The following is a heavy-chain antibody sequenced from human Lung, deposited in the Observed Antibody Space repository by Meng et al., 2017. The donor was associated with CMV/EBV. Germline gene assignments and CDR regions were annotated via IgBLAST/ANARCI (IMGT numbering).Heavy chain of an antibody. Sequence: SCAASGFTFSSYAMSWVRQAPGKGLEWVSAISGSGGSTYYADSGKGRFTISRDNSKNTLYLQMNSLRAEDTAVYYCAKVVVPAAMRNWFDHWGQGTXVTVSS. CDR1: GFTFSSYA. CDR2: ISGSGGST. D-gene: IGHD2-2*01. V-gene: IGHV3-23*01. CDR3: AKVVVPAAMRNWFDH. J-gene: IGHJ5*02.